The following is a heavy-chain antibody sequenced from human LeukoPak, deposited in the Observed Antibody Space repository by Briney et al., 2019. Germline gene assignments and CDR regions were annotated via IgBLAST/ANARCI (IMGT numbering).Heavy chain of an antibody. CDR2: IIPIFGTA. J-gene: IGHJ4*02. V-gene: IGHV1-69*13. Sequence: GASVKVSCKASGSTFSRFAMSWVRRAPRQGLEWMGGIIPIFGTANYAQRFQGRVTITADESTGTAYMELSGLRSEDTAVYYCARDLGGSGGYFDYWGQGTLVTVSS. CDR1: GSTFSRFA. CDR3: ARDLGGSGGYFDY. D-gene: IGHD2-15*01.